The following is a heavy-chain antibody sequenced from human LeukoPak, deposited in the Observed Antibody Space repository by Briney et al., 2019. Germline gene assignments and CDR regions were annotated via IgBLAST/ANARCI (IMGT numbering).Heavy chain of an antibody. J-gene: IGHJ4*02. CDR3: AREWGYDSSGQIDY. CDR1: GGSISSYY. CDR2: IYNSGST. D-gene: IGHD3-22*01. Sequence: SETLSVTCSVSGGSISSYYWSWIRQPPGKGLEWIGYIYNSGSTNSNPSLKSRVTISVDTSKNQFSLKLSSVTAADTAVYYCAREWGYDSSGQIDYWGQGTLVTVSS. V-gene: IGHV4-59*01.